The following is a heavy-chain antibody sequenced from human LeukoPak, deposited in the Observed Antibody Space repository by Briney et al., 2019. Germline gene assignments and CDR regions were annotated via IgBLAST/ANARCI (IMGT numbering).Heavy chain of an antibody. CDR3: ARDQEWELLPTSDASTDAFDI. V-gene: IGHV1-2*02. CDR2: INPNSGGT. Sequence: ASVKVSCKASGYTFTGYYMHWVRQAPGQGLEWMGWINPNSGGTNYAQKFQGRVTMTRDTSISTAYMELSRLRSDDTAVYCCARDQEWELLPTSDASTDAFDIWGQGTMVTVSS. D-gene: IGHD1-26*01. J-gene: IGHJ3*02. CDR1: GYTFTGYY.